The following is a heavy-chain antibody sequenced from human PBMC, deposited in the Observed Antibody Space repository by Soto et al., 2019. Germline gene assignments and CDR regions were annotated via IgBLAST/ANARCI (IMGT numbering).Heavy chain of an antibody. V-gene: IGHV3-33*01. CDR1: GFTFSLFA. Sequence: QVQLVESGGGGVQPGRSLRLSCEASGFTFSLFAMHWVRQAPGKGLEWVAVVWHDGNNKYYADSVRGRFTISRDNSKNPLYLQMNSLRAEDTAIYYCARATTRDNYGPLDRWGQGTLVTVSS. J-gene: IGHJ5*02. CDR2: VWHDGNNK. D-gene: IGHD3-10*01. CDR3: ARATTRDNYGPLDR.